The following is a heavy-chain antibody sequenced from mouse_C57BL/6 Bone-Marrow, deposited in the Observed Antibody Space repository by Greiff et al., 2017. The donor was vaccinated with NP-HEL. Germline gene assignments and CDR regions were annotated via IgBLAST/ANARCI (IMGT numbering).Heavy chain of an antibody. J-gene: IGHJ1*03. V-gene: IGHV1-78*01. D-gene: IGHD1-1*01. CDR1: GYTFTDHT. CDR3: AIHYYGSSPYWYFDV. CDR2: IYPRDGST. Sequence: QVQLQQSDAELVKPGASVKISCKVSGYTFTDHTIHWMKQRPEQGLEWIGYIYPRDGSTKYNEKFKGKATLTADKSSSTAYMQLNSLTSEDSAVYFCAIHYYGSSPYWYFDVWGTGTTVTVSS.